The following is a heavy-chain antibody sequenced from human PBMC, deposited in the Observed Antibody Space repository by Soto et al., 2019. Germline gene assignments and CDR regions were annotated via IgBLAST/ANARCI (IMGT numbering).Heavy chain of an antibody. J-gene: IGHJ3*02. CDR2: IKTDGSST. V-gene: IGHV3-74*01. D-gene: IGHD3-3*01. CDR3: TNYDFWSGYYTGAFDI. CDR1: GFSFSSYW. Sequence: GGSLRLSCAASGFSFSSYWIHWVRQAPGKGLVWVSRIKTDGSSTDYADSVKGRFTISRDNAKNTLYLQMNSLRAEDTAVYYCTNYDFWSGYYTGAFDIWGQGTMVTVSS.